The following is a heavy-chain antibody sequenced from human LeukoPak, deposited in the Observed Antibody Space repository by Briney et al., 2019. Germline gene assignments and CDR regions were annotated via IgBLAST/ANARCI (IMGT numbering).Heavy chain of an antibody. J-gene: IGHJ5*02. CDR2: ISAYNHNT. V-gene: IGHV1-18*01. CDR1: GYTFTNYG. D-gene: IGHD3-9*01. Sequence: ASVKVSCKASGYTFTNYGVSWVRQAPGQGLEWMGWISAYNHNTKYAQKFQGRVTTTTDTSTSTAYMELRSLRSDDTAVYYCARDFKYNILTGFRSSFGFDPWGQGTLVTVSS. CDR3: ARDFKYNILTGFRSSFGFDP.